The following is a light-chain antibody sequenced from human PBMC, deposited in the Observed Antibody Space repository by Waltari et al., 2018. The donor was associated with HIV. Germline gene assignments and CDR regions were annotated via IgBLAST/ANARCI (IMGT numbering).Light chain of an antibody. CDR1: SNDIGTYNF. CDR3: VSYTEKDTFLL. V-gene: IGLV2-8*01. J-gene: IGLJ2*01. Sequence: QSALTQPPSASGSPGQSVAISCTGSSNDIGTYNFVSWYQHHPVKAPQLIIYDVTRRPPGIPDRFSGTKSGYTASLTVADLQVEDEADYYCVSYTEKDTFLLFGGGTKLAV. CDR2: DVT.